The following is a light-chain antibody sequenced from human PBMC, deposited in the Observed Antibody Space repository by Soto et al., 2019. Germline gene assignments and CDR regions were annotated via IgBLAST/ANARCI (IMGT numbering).Light chain of an antibody. CDR1: QSVGSSY. CDR2: GAS. V-gene: IGKV3-20*01. CDR3: QQCGSSPNT. J-gene: IGKJ2*01. Sequence: EIVLTQSPGTLSLSPGERATLSCRASQSVGSSYLAWYQQKPGQAPRLLIYGASSRATGIPDRFSGSGSGTDFTLTISRQEPEDCAVYYGQQCGSSPNTCGRGTRLDIK.